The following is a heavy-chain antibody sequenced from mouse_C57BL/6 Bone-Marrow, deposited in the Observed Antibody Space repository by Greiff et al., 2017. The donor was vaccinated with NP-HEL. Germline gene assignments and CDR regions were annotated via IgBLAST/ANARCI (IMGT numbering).Heavy chain of an antibody. D-gene: IGHD1-1*01. J-gene: IGHJ4*01. Sequence: QVQLQQPGAELVKPGASVKLSCKASGYTFTSYWMQWVKQRPGQGLEWIGEIDPSDSHTNYNQKFKGKATLTVDTSSSTAYMQLSSLTSEDSAVYYCASTVVAPYYYAMDYWGQGTSVTVSS. V-gene: IGHV1-50*01. CDR2: IDPSDSHT. CDR3: ASTVVAPYYYAMDY. CDR1: GYTFTSYW.